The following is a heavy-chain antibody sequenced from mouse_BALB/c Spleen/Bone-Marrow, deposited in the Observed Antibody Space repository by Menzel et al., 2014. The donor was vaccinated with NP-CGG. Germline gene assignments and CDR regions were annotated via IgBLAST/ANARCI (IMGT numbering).Heavy chain of an antibody. D-gene: IGHD2-4*01. V-gene: IGHV1-69*01. J-gene: IGHJ4*01. Sequence: VQLQQSGAELGMPGASVKMSCKASGYTFTDKWMYWVKQRPGQGLEWIGAIDTSDSYTNYNQKFMGKASLTVDASSSTAYMQVSSLTSDDSAVYYCARGGHDFSLDYWGQGTSATVSS. CDR3: ARGGHDFSLDY. CDR2: IDTSDSYT. CDR1: GYTFTDKW.